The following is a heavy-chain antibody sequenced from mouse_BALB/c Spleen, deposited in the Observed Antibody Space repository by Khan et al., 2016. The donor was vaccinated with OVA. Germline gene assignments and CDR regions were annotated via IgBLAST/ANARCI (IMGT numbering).Heavy chain of an antibody. Sequence: EVMLVESGGGLVKPGGSLKISCAASGFTFSTYAMSWVRQTPEKRLEWVASISSDGDYPFHPDSVKGRFTISRDNARNTLYLQMSSLRSEETAMYYCASSPYGNFAYWGQGTLVTVST. V-gene: IGHV5-9-1*01. D-gene: IGHD2-1*01. CDR1: GFTFSTYA. J-gene: IGHJ3*01. CDR3: ASSPYGNFAY. CDR2: ISSDGDYP.